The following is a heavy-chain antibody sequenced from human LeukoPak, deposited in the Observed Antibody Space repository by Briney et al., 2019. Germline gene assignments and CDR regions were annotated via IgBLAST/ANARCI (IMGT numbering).Heavy chain of an antibody. CDR2: ISGDGART. Sequence: TGGSLRLSCAASGFSFNNYVMSRVRQAPGKGLEWVSAISGDGARTYYADSVKGRFTISRDNSKNTLDLQMNSLRAEDTAIYYCAKVGSSWYHFDCWGQGTLVTVSS. J-gene: IGHJ4*02. D-gene: IGHD6-13*01. CDR1: GFSFNNYV. V-gene: IGHV3-23*01. CDR3: AKVGSSWYHFDC.